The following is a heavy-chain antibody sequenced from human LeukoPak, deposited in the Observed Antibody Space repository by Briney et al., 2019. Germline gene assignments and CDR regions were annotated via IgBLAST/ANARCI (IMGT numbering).Heavy chain of an antibody. Sequence: PSETLSLTCTVSGGSISSYYWGWIRQPPGKGLEWIGSIYYSGSTYYNPSLKSRVTISVDTSKNQFSLKLSSVTAADTAVYYCARPSNADYYYYYMDVWGKGTTVTVSS. CDR3: ARPSNADYYYYYMDV. D-gene: IGHD2-2*01. CDR1: GGSISSYY. J-gene: IGHJ6*03. CDR2: IYYSGST. V-gene: IGHV4-39*01.